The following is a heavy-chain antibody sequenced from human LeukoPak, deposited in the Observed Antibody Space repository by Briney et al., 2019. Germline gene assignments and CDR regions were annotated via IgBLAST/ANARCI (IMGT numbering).Heavy chain of an antibody. CDR3: ARVHGYSVGIYYFDF. CDR1: GGTFSSYA. J-gene: IGHJ4*02. Sequence: SVKVSCKASGGTFSSYAISWVRQAPGQGLEWMGGIIPIFGTANYAQKFQGRVTITADESTSTAYMEVRSLRSDDTAVYYCARVHGYSVGIYYFDFWGQGTLVTVSS. CDR2: IIPIFGTA. D-gene: IGHD5/OR15-5a*01. V-gene: IGHV1-69*13.